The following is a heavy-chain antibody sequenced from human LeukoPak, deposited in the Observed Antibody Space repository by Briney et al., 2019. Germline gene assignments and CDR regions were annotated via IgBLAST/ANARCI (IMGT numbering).Heavy chain of an antibody. CDR1: GGSISSGDYY. CDR3: ARGYSGYGRLDY. Sequence: SETLSLTCTVSGGSISSGDYYWSWIRQPPGKGLEWIGYIYYSGSTYYNPSLKSRVTISVDTSKNQFSLKLGSVTAADTAVYYCARGYSGYGRLDYWGQGTLVTVSS. V-gene: IGHV4-30-4*08. CDR2: IYYSGST. D-gene: IGHD5-12*01. J-gene: IGHJ4*02.